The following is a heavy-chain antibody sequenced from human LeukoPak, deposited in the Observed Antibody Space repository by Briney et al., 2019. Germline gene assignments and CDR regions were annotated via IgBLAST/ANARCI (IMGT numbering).Heavy chain of an antibody. CDR2: ISSDGGTT. CDR3: VRGGDYADY. V-gene: IGHV3-64D*06. CDR1: GFSFRAYA. Sequence: GGSLRLSCSASGFSFRAYAMHWVRQAPGKGLEHVSAISSDGGTTYCADSVEGRFTISRDNSKNALYLQMSSLRTEDTAVYYCVRGGDYADYWGQGTLVTVSS. D-gene: IGHD3-16*01. J-gene: IGHJ4*02.